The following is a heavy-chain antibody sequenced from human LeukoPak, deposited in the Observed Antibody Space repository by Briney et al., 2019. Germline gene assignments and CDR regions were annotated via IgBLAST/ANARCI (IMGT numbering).Heavy chain of an antibody. J-gene: IGHJ5*02. V-gene: IGHV4-34*01. Sequence: SETLSLTCAVYGGSFSGYYWSWIRQPPGKGLEWIGEINHSGSTNYNPPLKSRVTISVDTSKNQFSLKLSSVTAADTAVYYCARELVVVAATPWGQGTLVTVSS. D-gene: IGHD2-15*01. CDR3: ARELVVVAATP. CDR1: GGSFSGYY. CDR2: INHSGST.